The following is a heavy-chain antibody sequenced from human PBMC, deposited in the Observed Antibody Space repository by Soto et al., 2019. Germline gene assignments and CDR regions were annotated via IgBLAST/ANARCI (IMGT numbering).Heavy chain of an antibody. D-gene: IGHD2-15*01. V-gene: IGHV3-7*01. Sequence: GGSLRLSCAASGFTFSGSWMTWVRQAPGKGLEWVANVKGVGSEEKYVDSVKGRFTIYRDNAKNSLYLQMNSLRVEDTAVYYCARACVPGAGCSFYYMDVWGKGTTVTVSS. CDR3: ARACVPGAGCSFYYMDV. CDR1: GFTFSGSW. CDR2: VKGVGSEE. J-gene: IGHJ6*03.